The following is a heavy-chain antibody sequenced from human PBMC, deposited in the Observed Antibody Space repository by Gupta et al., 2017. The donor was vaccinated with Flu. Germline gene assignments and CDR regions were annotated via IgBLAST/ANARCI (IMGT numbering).Heavy chain of an antibody. CDR2: IWYDGSNK. CDR3: ARDLTVGVSSYGMDV. J-gene: IGHJ6*02. D-gene: IGHD4-23*01. Sequence: QVQLVESGGGVVQHGRSLRLSCAASGFTFSSYGMPWVRQAPGKGLEWVAVIWYDGSNKYYADSVKGRFTISRDNSKNTLYLQMNSLRAEDTAVYYCARDLTVGVSSYGMDVWGQGTTVTVSS. V-gene: IGHV3-33*01. CDR1: GFTFSSYG.